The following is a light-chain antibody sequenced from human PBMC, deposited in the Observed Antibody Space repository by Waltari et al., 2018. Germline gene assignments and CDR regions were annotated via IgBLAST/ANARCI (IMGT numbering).Light chain of an antibody. CDR2: QVS. CDR3: MQSVQLPYT. CDR1: QSLLHSDGKTY. J-gene: IGKJ2*01. Sequence: IVMTQTPLSLSVPPGQPTSISCTSIQSLLHSDGKTYLFWYLQKPDQPPQLLMYQVSNRFSGVTDRFSGSGSGTDFTLTISRVEAEDVGIYSCMQSVQLPYTFGQGTKLEIK. V-gene: IGKV2D-29*01.